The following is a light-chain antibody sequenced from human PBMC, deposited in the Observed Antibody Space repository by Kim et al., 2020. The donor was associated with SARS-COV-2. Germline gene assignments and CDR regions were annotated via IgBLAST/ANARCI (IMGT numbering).Light chain of an antibody. Sequence: NFMLTQPHSVSESPGKTVTISCTRSSGSIATNYVQWYQQRPGSVPTTVIYENNQRPSGVPDRFSGSVDSSSNSASLTISGLKTEDEADYYCQSFDSSNLVFGGGTQLIVL. V-gene: IGLV6-57*03. J-gene: IGLJ3*02. CDR1: SGSIATNY. CDR2: ENN. CDR3: QSFDSSNLV.